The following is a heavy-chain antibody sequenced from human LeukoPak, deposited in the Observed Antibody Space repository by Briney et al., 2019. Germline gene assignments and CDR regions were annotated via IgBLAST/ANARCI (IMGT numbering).Heavy chain of an antibody. CDR2: IYYTGST. D-gene: IGHD4-23*01. J-gene: IGHJ5*02. CDR1: GGYIITSDHY. CDR3: SRERYYYGGKTWFDP. Sequence: SETLSLTCSVSGGYIITSDHYWGWIRQPPGKGLEWIGSIYYTGSTSTNPFFKSRVTVSVDTSKNQFSLNLTSVTAADTAVYYCSRERYYYGGKTWFDPWGQGTLVTVSS. V-gene: IGHV4-39*07.